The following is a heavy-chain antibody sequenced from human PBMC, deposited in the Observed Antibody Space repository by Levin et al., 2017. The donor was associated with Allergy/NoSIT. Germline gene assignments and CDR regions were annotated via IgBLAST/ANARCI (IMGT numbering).Heavy chain of an antibody. CDR1: GFLFSSYA. CDR3: TKDDLFARGATYRYSGFDS. Sequence: LSLTCAASGFLFSSYALSWVRQAPGKGLEWVSGIVDSGASTYYADSVKGRFTISRDNSKNTLYLQMNSLRAEDTAMYYCTKDDLFARGATYRYSGFDSWGQGTLVTVSS. V-gene: IGHV3-23*01. D-gene: IGHD3-10*01. CDR2: IVDSGAST. J-gene: IGHJ4*02.